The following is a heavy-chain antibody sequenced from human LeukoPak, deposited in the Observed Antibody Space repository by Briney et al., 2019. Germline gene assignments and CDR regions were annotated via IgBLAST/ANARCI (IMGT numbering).Heavy chain of an antibody. J-gene: IGHJ3*02. Sequence: GGSLRLSCAASGFTFSSYGMSWVRQAPGKGLEWVAPISGSGGSTYYADSVKGRFTISRDNSKNTLYLQMNSLRAEDTAVYYCAKDVSYYDSSGYSFSAFDIWGQGTMVTVSS. V-gene: IGHV3-23*01. CDR3: AKDVSYYDSSGYSFSAFDI. CDR1: GFTFSSYG. CDR2: ISGSGGST. D-gene: IGHD3-22*01.